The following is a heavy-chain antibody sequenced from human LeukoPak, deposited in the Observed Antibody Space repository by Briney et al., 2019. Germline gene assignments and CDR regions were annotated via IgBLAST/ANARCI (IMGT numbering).Heavy chain of an antibody. CDR1: GYSFTSYW. Sequence: GESLKISCKGSGYSFTSYWIGWVRQMPGKGLEWMGIIYPGDSDTRYSPSFQGQVTISADKSISTAYLQWSSLKASDTAMYYCARRRCSGGSCYDLAGLADYWGQGTLVTVSS. CDR3: ARRRCSGGSCYDLAGLADY. V-gene: IGHV5-51*01. J-gene: IGHJ4*02. D-gene: IGHD2-15*01. CDR2: IYPGDSDT.